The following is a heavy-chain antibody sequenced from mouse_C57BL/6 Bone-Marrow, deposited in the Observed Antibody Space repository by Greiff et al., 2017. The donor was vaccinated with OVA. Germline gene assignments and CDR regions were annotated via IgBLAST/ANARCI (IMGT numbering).Heavy chain of an antibody. CDR1: GFSFTSYA. D-gene: IGHD1-1*01. CDR2: IWTGGGT. CDR3: ASNYYGSSYWYFDV. J-gene: IGHJ1*03. Sequence: QVQLQQSGPGLVAPSQSLSITCTVSGFSFTSYAISWVRQPPGKGLEWLGVIWTGGGTNYNSALKSRLSISKDNSKSQVFLKMNSLQTDDTARYYCASNYYGSSYWYFDVWGTGTTVTVSS. V-gene: IGHV2-9-1*01.